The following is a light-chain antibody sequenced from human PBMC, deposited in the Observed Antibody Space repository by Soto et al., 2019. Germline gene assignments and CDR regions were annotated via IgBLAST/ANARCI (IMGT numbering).Light chain of an antibody. Sequence: EIVLTQSPGTLSLSPGERATLSCRASQSVSSSYLAWYQQKHGQAPRLLIYGASSRATGIPDRFSGSGSGTDFTLTISRLEPEDFAVYYWQQYGSSPLFGPGTKVDIK. V-gene: IGKV3-20*01. CDR2: GAS. J-gene: IGKJ3*01. CDR3: QQYGSSPL. CDR1: QSVSSSY.